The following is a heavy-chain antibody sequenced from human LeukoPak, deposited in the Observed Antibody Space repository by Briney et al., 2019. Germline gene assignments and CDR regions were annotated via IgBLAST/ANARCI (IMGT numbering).Heavy chain of an antibody. CDR3: ARGWGEHDY. Sequence: PGGSLRLSCAASGFSFSDYWMTWVRQAPGQGLEWVANIKEDGSEKYYVDSVKGRFTISRDNAKNSVYLQMNSLRVEDTAVYYCARGWGEHDYWGQGTLVPVSS. V-gene: IGHV3-7*04. CDR2: IKEDGSEK. D-gene: IGHD3-16*01. J-gene: IGHJ4*02. CDR1: GFSFSDYW.